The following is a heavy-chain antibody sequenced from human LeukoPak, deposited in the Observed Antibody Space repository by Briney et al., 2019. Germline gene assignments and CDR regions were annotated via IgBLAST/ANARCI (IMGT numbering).Heavy chain of an antibody. CDR2: INPNSGGT. CDR3: ARDLDIVVVAAALRHYGLDV. Sequence: ASVKVSCKASGYTFTGYYMHWVRQAPGQGLEWMGWINPNSGGTNYAQKFQGRVTMTTDTSTTTAYMELRSLRSDDTAVYYCARDLDIVVVAAALRHYGLDVWGQGTTVTVSS. J-gene: IGHJ6*02. CDR1: GYTFTGYY. V-gene: IGHV1-2*02. D-gene: IGHD2-15*01.